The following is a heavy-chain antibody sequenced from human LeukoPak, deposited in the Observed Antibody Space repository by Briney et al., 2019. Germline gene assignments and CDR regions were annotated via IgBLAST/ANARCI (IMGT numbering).Heavy chain of an antibody. J-gene: IGHJ4*02. CDR2: INPNRGGT. V-gene: IGHV1-2*02. CDR1: GYTFTGYY. CDR3: ARDVRAVAGHFDY. Sequence: ASVKVSCKASGYTFTGYYMHWVRQAPGQGLEWMGWINPNRGGTNYAQKFQGRVTMTRDTSISTAYMELSRLRSDDTAVYYCARDVRAVAGHFDYWGQGTLVTVSS. D-gene: IGHD6-19*01.